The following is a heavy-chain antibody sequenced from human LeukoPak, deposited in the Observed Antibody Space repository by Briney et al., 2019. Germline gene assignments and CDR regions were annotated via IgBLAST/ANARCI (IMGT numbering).Heavy chain of an antibody. CDR1: GFTFGDYA. Sequence: GGSLRLSCTASGFTFGDYAMSWFRQAPGKGLEWVGFIRSKAYGGTTEYAASVKGRFTISRDDSKSIAYLQMNSLKTEDTAVYYCTRFIVVVPAATEEAPNWFDPWGQGTLVTVSS. V-gene: IGHV3-49*03. CDR3: TRFIVVVPAATEEAPNWFDP. J-gene: IGHJ5*02. D-gene: IGHD2-2*01. CDR2: IRSKAYGGTT.